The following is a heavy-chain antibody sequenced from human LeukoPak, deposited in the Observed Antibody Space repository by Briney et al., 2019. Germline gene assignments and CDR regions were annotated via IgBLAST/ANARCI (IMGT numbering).Heavy chain of an antibody. CDR1: GFTFSSYA. D-gene: IGHD6-19*01. CDR3: AKDLGYSSGWCVDAFDI. CDR2: ISGSGGST. Sequence: GGSLRLSCAASGFTFSSYAMSWVRQAPGKGLEWVSAISGSGGSTYYADSVKGRFTISRDNSKNTLYLQMNSLRAEDTAVYYCAKDLGYSSGWCVDAFDIWGQGTMVTVSS. V-gene: IGHV3-23*01. J-gene: IGHJ3*02.